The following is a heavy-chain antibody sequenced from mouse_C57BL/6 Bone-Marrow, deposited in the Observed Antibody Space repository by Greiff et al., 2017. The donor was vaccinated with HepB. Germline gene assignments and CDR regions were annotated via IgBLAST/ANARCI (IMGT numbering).Heavy chain of an antibody. J-gene: IGHJ1*03. V-gene: IGHV5-6*01. D-gene: IGHD1-1*01. Sequence: EVQGVESGGDLVKPGGSLKLSCAASGFTFSSYGMSWVRQTPDKRLEWVATISSGGSYTYYPDSVKGRFTISRDNAKNTLYLQMSSLKSEDTAMYYCARRFTTGYFDVWGTGTTVTVSS. CDR2: ISSGGSYT. CDR3: ARRFTTGYFDV. CDR1: GFTFSSYG.